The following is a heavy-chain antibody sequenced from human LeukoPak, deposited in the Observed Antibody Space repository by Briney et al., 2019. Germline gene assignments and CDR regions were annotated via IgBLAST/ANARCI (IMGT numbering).Heavy chain of an antibody. Sequence: GTTLRLSCAASGFTFSNYGMHWVRQAPGKGLEWLAVISYDGSNKYYVDSVKGRVTISRDNSKNTLYLQMNSLRAEDTAVYYCAKRNLGNIDYWGQGTLVTVSS. CDR1: GFTFSNYG. CDR2: ISYDGSNK. CDR3: AKRNLGNIDY. D-gene: IGHD3-16*01. J-gene: IGHJ4*02. V-gene: IGHV3-30*18.